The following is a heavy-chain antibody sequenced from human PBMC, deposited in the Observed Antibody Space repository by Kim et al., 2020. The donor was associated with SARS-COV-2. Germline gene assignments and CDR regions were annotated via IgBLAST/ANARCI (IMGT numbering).Heavy chain of an antibody. J-gene: IGHJ4*02. Sequence: SETLSLTCAVYGGSFSGYYWSWIRQPPGKGLEWIGEINHSGSTNYNPSLKSRVTISVDTSKNQFSLKLSSVTAADTAVYYCARGLRSDFRIMITFGGVEGFDYWGQGTLVTVSS. CDR3: ARGLRSDFRIMITFGGVEGFDY. CDR2: INHSGST. D-gene: IGHD3-16*01. CDR1: GGSFSGYY. V-gene: IGHV4-34*01.